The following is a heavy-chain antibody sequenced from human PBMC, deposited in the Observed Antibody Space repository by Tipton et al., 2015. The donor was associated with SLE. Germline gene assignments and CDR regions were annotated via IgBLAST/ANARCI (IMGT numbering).Heavy chain of an antibody. Sequence: LRLSCVASGFIFSTYGMTWVRQTPGKGLEWIGEINHSGSTNYNPSLKSRVTISIDTSKNQFSLKLSSVTAADTAVYYCARGGRFRKYGMDVWGQGTTVAVSS. D-gene: IGHD3-3*01. J-gene: IGHJ6*02. V-gene: IGHV4-34*01. CDR3: ARGGRFRKYGMDV. CDR2: INHSGST. CDR1: GFIFSTYG.